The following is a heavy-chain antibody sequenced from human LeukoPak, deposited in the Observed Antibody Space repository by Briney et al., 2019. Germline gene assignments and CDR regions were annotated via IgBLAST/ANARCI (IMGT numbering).Heavy chain of an antibody. D-gene: IGHD2-15*01. J-gene: IGHJ3*02. Sequence: GESLKISCKGSGYSFTSYWIGWVGQMPGRGLEWMGIIYPGDSDTRYSPSFQGQVTISADKSISTAYLQWSSLKASDTAMYYCARGYCSGGSCLDAFDIWGQGTMVTVSS. CDR3: ARGYCSGGSCLDAFDI. CDR1: GYSFTSYW. V-gene: IGHV5-51*01. CDR2: IYPGDSDT.